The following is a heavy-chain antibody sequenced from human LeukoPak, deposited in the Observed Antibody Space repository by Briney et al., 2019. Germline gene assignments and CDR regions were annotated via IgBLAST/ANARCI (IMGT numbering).Heavy chain of an antibody. V-gene: IGHV3-48*03. CDR1: GFTFSSYE. Sequence: GGSLRLSCAASGFTFSSYEMNWVRQAPGKGLEWVSYISSSGNTIYYAESVKGRFSISRDNAKNSLYLQMNSLRAEDTAVYYCARDPYMVRDYPNWFDPWGQGTLVTVSS. D-gene: IGHD3-10*01. CDR3: ARDPYMVRDYPNWFDP. J-gene: IGHJ5*02. CDR2: ISSSGNTI.